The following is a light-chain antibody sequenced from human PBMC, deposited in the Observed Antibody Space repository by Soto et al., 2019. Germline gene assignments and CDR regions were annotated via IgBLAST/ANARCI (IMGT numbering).Light chain of an antibody. CDR3: SSYAGSSNV. CDR1: RSDVGVYNY. Sequence: QSALTQPRSVSASPGQSVTLSCTGSRSDVGVYNYVSWYQQHPGKAPKLMIYDVSKRPSGVPGRFSGSKSGNTASLTVSGLQAEDEADYYCSSYAGSSNVFGTGTKLTVL. CDR2: DVS. V-gene: IGLV2-11*01. J-gene: IGLJ1*01.